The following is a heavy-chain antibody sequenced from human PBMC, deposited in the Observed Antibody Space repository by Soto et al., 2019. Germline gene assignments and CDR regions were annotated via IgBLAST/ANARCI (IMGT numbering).Heavy chain of an antibody. CDR2: ISSSSSTI. D-gene: IGHD2-8*01. V-gene: IGHV3-48*01. CDR3: AREVYLRDYLAY. CDR1: GFTFSSYS. Sequence: PGGSLRLSCAASGFTFSSYSMNWVRQAPGKGLEWVSYISSSSSTIYYADSVKGRFTISRDSSKNTLYLQMNSLRAEDTAVYYCAREVYLRDYLAYWGQGTLVTVSS. J-gene: IGHJ4*02.